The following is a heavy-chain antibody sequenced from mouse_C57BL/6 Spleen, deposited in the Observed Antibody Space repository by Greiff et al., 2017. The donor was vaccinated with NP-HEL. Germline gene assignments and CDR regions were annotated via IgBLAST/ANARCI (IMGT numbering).Heavy chain of an antibody. Sequence: EVKVEESGGGLVQPGGSMKLSCVASGFTFSNYWMNWVRQSPEKGLEWVAQIRLKSDNYATHYAESVKGRFTISRDDSKSSVYLQMNNLRAEDTGIYYCTSEGSFHYFDYWGQGTTLTVSS. CDR3: TSEGSFHYFDY. CDR2: IRLKSDNYAT. CDR1: GFTFSNYW. D-gene: IGHD1-1*01. V-gene: IGHV6-3*01. J-gene: IGHJ2*01.